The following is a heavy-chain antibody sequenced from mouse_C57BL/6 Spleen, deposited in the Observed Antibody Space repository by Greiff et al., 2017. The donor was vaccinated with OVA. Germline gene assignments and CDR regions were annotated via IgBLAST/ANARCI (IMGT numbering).Heavy chain of an antibody. CDR1: GYTFTSYW. Sequence: QVQLKQPGAELVRPGSSVKLSCKASGYTFTSYWMDWVKQRPGQGLEWIGNIYPSDSETHYNQKFKDKATLTVDKSSSTAYMQLSSLTSEDSAVYYCARRDSRYFDYWGQGTTLTVSS. CDR2: IYPSDSET. V-gene: IGHV1-61*01. CDR3: ARRDSRYFDY. D-gene: IGHD2-12*01. J-gene: IGHJ2*01.